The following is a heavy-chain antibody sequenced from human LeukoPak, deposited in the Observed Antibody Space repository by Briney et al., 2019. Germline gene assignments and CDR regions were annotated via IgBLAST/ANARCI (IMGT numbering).Heavy chain of an antibody. Sequence: GGSLRLSCAASGFTFDDYGLSWVRQAPGKGLDGVSGINWNGGSTGYADSVKGRFTISRDNAKNSLYLQMNSLRAEDTALYYCARAGGDYGDGYAYFDYWGQGTLVTVSS. D-gene: IGHD4-17*01. CDR1: GFTFDDYG. V-gene: IGHV3-20*04. CDR3: ARAGGDYGDGYAYFDY. CDR2: INWNGGST. J-gene: IGHJ4*02.